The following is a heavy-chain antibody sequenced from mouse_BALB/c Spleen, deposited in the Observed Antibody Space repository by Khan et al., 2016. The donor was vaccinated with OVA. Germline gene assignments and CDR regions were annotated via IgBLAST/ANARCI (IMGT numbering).Heavy chain of an antibody. V-gene: IGHV3-2*02. CDR3: ERGDYYGYYFDY. Sequence: VQLQQSGPGLVKPSQSLSLTCTVTGYSITSGYAWNWIRQFPGNKLEWMGYISYSGVTSYTPSLKSRISITRDTSKNQFFLQLNSVTTEDTATYYCERGDYYGYYFDYWGQGTTLTVSS. CDR1: GYSITSGYA. J-gene: IGHJ2*01. CDR2: ISYSGVT. D-gene: IGHD1-1*01.